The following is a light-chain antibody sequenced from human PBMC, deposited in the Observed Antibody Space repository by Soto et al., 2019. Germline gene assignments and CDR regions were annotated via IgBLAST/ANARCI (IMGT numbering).Light chain of an antibody. CDR2: EVS. Sequence: QSALTQPASVSGSPGRSITISCTGTSSDVGGYKYVSWYQQHPGKAPKVMIYEVSNRPSGVSNRFSGSKSGNTASLTISGLQADDEADYYCSSYTSSTTYVFGPGTKLTVL. CDR1: SSDVGGYKY. CDR3: SSYTSSTTYV. J-gene: IGLJ1*01. V-gene: IGLV2-14*01.